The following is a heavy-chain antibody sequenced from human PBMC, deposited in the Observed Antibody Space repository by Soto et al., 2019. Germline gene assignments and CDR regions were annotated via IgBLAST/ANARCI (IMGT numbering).Heavy chain of an antibody. J-gene: IGHJ4*02. CDR2: INAGNGNT. V-gene: IGHV1-3*01. CDR3: ARSLRAAAGSGLDY. CDR1: GYTFTSYA. Sequence: ASVKVSCKASGYTFTSYAMHWVRQAPGQRLEWMGWINAGNGNTKYSQKFQGRVTITRDTSASTAYMELSSLRSEDTAVYYCARSLRAAAGSGLDYWGQGTLVTVS. D-gene: IGHD6-13*01.